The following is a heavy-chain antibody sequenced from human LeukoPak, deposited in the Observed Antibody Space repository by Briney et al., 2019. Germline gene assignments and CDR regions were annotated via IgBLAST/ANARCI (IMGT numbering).Heavy chain of an antibody. V-gene: IGHV3-15*01. CDR1: GLTFFDAW. J-gene: IGHJ4*02. CDR3: AKDVPFTSGGAIVY. CDR2: IKSKPSGGTT. Sequence: KSGGSLRLSCAASGLTFFDAWMTWVRQAPGKGLEWVGHIKSKPSGGTTDYAAPVKGRFTISRDDSQNALYLQMDSLKTEDTAVYYCAKDVPFTSGGAIVYWGQGTPVTVSS. D-gene: IGHD3-16*01.